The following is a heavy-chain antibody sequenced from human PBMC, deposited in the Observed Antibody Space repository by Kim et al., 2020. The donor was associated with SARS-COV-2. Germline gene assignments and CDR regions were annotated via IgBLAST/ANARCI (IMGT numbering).Heavy chain of an antibody. CDR3: ARGKYYYDGSGNTRFWYFDI. CDR2: VFDSGST. D-gene: IGHD3-22*01. CDR1: GGSISYYY. Sequence: SETLSLTCTVSGGSISYYYWSWIRQPPGKGLEWIGYVFDSGSTKYNPSLKSRVTISLDTSKKQFSLQLTSVTAADTAVYYCARGKYYYDGSGNTRFWYFDIWGRGTLVTVSS. V-gene: IGHV4-59*01. J-gene: IGHJ2*01.